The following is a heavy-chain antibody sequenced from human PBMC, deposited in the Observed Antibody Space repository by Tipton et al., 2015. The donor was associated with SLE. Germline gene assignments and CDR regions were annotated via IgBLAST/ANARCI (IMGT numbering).Heavy chain of an antibody. Sequence: TLSLTCTVSGDSMSRSGYYWSWIRQPPGKGLEWIGESNPSGSTNYNPSLKSRVTISVDTSKNQLSLKLTSVTAADTAVYYCARGAKERITLVRVRPYYFDYWGQGSLVTVSS. J-gene: IGHJ4*03. D-gene: IGHD1-20*01. CDR2: SNPSGST. CDR3: ARGAKERITLVRVRPYYFDY. CDR1: GDSMSRSGYY. V-gene: IGHV4-39*02.